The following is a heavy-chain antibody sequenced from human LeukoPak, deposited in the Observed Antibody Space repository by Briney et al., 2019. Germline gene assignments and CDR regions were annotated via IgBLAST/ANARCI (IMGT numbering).Heavy chain of an antibody. V-gene: IGHV1-3*01. CDR2: INAGNGNT. Sequence: ASVKVFCTASGYTFTSYAMHWVRQAPGQRLEWMGWINAGNGNTKYSQKFQGRVTITRDTSASTAYMELSSLRSEDTAVYYCAIAYCGGDCYLTYFDYWGQGTLVTVSS. J-gene: IGHJ4*02. CDR3: AIAYCGGDCYLTYFDY. CDR1: GYTFTSYA. D-gene: IGHD2-21*02.